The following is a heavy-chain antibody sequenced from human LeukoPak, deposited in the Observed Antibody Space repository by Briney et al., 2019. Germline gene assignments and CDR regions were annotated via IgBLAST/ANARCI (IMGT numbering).Heavy chain of an antibody. CDR1: GFNFSDYF. Sequence: GGSLRLSCAASGFNFSDYFLTWVRQAPGKGLEWVANINQDGNEKNYVDSPEGRFTISRDNAKRSLYLQMNSLRVDDTAMYYCVRDVGYYGGNHDYWGQGTLVIVSS. D-gene: IGHD4-23*01. J-gene: IGHJ4*02. CDR2: INQDGNEK. CDR3: VRDVGYYGGNHDY. V-gene: IGHV3-7*01.